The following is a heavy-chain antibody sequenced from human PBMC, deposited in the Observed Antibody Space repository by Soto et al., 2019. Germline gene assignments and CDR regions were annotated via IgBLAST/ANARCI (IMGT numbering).Heavy chain of an antibody. V-gene: IGHV3-23*01. Sequence: EVQVFESGGGSVQPGVSLRLSCAASGFTFSTYAMIWVRQAPGTGLEWVSSVSDSGGSTYYAESVKVRFTISRDNSKNTLYLQMHGLRAEDTAVYYCAKGRYGDYGWFDPWGQGTLVTVSS. CDR2: VSDSGGST. D-gene: IGHD4-17*01. CDR3: AKGRYGDYGWFDP. J-gene: IGHJ5*02. CDR1: GFTFSTYA.